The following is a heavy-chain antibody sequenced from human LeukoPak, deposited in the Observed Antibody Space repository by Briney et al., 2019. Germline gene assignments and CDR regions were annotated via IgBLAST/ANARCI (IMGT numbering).Heavy chain of an antibody. CDR1: GLTFSSSW. CDR3: ARRTDGAVAGFRPYNWFDP. CDR2: INPDGNKK. D-gene: IGHD6-19*01. J-gene: IGHJ5*02. V-gene: IGHV3-7*01. Sequence: GGSLRLSCAVSGLTFSSSWMDWVRQAPGKGLEWVASINPDGNKKYSADSVKGRFTISRDNSKNTLHLQMSSLRAEDTAVYYCARRTDGAVAGFRPYNWFDPWGQGTLVTVSS.